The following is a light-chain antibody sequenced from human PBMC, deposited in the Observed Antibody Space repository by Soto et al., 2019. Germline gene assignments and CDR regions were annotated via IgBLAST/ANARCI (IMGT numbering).Light chain of an antibody. CDR1: KHDIGVYDF. V-gene: IGLV2-8*01. CDR2: EVV. Sequence: QSVLTQPPSASGSPGHSVTISCTGTKHDIGVYDFVSWYQHHPGKAPRLIIYEVVQRPSGVPDRFSGSKSGNTASLTVSGLQAADEADYFCKSYAGSNTYVFGSGTKVT. J-gene: IGLJ1*01. CDR3: KSYAGSNTYV.